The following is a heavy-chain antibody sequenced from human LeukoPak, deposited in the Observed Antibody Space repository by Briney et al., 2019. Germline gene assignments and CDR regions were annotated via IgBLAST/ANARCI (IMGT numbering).Heavy chain of an antibody. D-gene: IGHD4-11*01. V-gene: IGHV3-48*01. CDR1: XXXXSSYS. J-gene: IGHJ4*02. CDR2: ISSSSSTI. Sequence: GGSXRLSXXXXXXXXSSYSMNWVRXAPGKGLEWVSYISSSSSTIYYADSVKGRFTISRDNAKNSLYLQMNSLRAEDTAVYYCARDRGRLHLFDYWGQGTLVTVSS. CDR3: ARDRGRLHLFDY.